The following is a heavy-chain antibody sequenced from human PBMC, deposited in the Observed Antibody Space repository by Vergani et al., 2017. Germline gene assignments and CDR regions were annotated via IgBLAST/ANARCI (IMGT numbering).Heavy chain of an antibody. Sequence: EVHLVESGGGLVQPGESLKLSCATSGLTFSDSAIHWVRQTSGKGLEWTGRIRDKAFNYATEYAVSVKGRFTISRDDSKKTAYVQMKGMTTEETVVYYCLYDFWAGYDSGDVWGKGTTFTVSS. D-gene: IGHD3/OR15-3a*01. J-gene: IGHJ6*04. V-gene: IGHV3-73*02. CDR1: GLTFSDSA. CDR2: IRDKAFNYAT. CDR3: LYDFWAGYDSGDV.